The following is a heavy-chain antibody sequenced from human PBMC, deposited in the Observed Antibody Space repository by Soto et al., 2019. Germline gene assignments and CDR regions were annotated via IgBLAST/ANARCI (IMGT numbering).Heavy chain of an antibody. CDR1: VFTFCDYA. CDR2: TSWDGSTS. D-gene: IGHD2-15*01. Sequence: GVSLRLFCASTVFTFCDYAFQWVHQAPRNGLELVSLTSWDGSTSYHADSVKGRFIISMDNNKKTLSLLMTSLGSDDSGLYYFASDVCSGDSPACYTRLDPCGQGTKVTVS. CDR3: ASDVCSGDSPACYTRLDP. J-gene: IGHJ5*02. V-gene: IGHV3-43D*04.